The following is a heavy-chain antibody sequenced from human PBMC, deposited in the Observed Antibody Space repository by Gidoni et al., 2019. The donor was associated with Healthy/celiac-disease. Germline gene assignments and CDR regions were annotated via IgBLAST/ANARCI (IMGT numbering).Heavy chain of an antibody. J-gene: IGHJ3*02. D-gene: IGHD3-3*01. CDR3: ARDGRFLEWFYGTDAFDI. Sequence: QVQLQESGPGLVKPSETLSLTCTVSGGSISSYYWSWIRQPAGKGLEWIGRIYTSGSTNYNPSLKSRVTMSVDTSKNQFSLKLSSVTAADTAVYYCARDGRFLEWFYGTDAFDIWGQGTMVTVSS. V-gene: IGHV4-4*07. CDR2: IYTSGST. CDR1: GGSISSYY.